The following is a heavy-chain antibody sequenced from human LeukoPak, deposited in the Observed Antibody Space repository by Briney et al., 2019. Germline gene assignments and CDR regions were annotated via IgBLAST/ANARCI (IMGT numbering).Heavy chain of an antibody. Sequence: GGSLRLSCAASGLTFSDFWMHWVRQPPGKGMVWVALVKGDGRTTIYADSVKGRFTISRDNAKNTLYLQMNSLRADDSGVYYCATGHSYGYDYWGQGVLVTVSS. J-gene: IGHJ4*02. CDR2: VKGDGRTT. D-gene: IGHD5-18*01. CDR1: GLTFSDFW. V-gene: IGHV3-74*01. CDR3: ATGHSYGYDY.